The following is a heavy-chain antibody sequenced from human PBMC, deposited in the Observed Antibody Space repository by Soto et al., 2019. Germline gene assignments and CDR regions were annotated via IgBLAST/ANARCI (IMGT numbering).Heavy chain of an antibody. CDR3: ARGSLITMVRGVTSYFDY. Sequence: SVKVSCKASGGTFSSYAISWVRQAPGQGLEWMGGIIPIFGTANYAQKFQGRVTITADESTGTAYMELSSLRSEDTAVYYCARGSLITMVRGVTSYFDYWGQGTLVTVSS. CDR2: IIPIFGTA. V-gene: IGHV1-69*13. D-gene: IGHD3-10*01. CDR1: GGTFSSYA. J-gene: IGHJ4*02.